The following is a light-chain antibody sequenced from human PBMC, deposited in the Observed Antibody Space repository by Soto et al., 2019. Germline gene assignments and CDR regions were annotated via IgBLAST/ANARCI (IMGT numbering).Light chain of an antibody. V-gene: IGKV3-20*01. J-gene: IGKJ1*01. CDR3: QQYGSSRKT. Sequence: EIVLTQSPATLSLSPGERATLSCRASQTVSSSLAWYQQKPGQAPRLLIYEASNRATGIPARFSGSGSGTDFTLTISRLEPEDFAVYYCQQYGSSRKTFGQGTKVDIK. CDR2: EAS. CDR1: QTVSSS.